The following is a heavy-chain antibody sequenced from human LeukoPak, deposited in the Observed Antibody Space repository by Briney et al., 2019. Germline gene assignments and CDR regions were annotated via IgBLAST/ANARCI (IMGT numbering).Heavy chain of an antibody. Sequence: GGSLRLSCAASGFTVSSTYMSWVRQTPGKGLEWVSVIYSDGKVYYIDSVKGRFTISRDTSKNTVYLQMNSLRVEDTAVYYCARERGLRLAYYYYYGMDVWGQGTTVTVSS. J-gene: IGHJ6*02. D-gene: IGHD5-12*01. CDR1: GFTVSSTY. CDR3: ARERGLRLAYYYYYGMDV. CDR2: IYSDGKV. V-gene: IGHV3-53*01.